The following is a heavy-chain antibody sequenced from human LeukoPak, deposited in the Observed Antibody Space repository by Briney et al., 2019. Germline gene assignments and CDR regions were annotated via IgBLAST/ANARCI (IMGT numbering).Heavy chain of an antibody. J-gene: IGHJ3*02. V-gene: IGHV3-21*01. Sequence: GGSLRLSCAASGFTFSSYSMNWVRQAPGKGLEWVSSISSGSNYIYYADSVKGRFTISRDNAKNSLYLQMNSLRAEDTAVYYCARSAGVYDAFDIWGQGTMVTVSS. CDR3: ARSAGVYDAFDI. D-gene: IGHD7-27*01. CDR2: ISSGSNYI. CDR1: GFTFSSYS.